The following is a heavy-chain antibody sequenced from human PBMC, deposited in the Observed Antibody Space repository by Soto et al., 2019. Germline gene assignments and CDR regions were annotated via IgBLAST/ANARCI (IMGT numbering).Heavy chain of an antibody. V-gene: IGHV1-2*04. Sequence: ASVKVSCKASGYTFTGYYMHWVRQAPGQGLEWMGWINPNSGGTNYAQKFQGWVTMTRDTSISTAYMELSRLRSDDTAVYYCARDHARTVTTAGALMDVWGQGTTVTVSS. CDR1: GYTFTGYY. CDR3: ARDHARTVTTAGALMDV. J-gene: IGHJ6*02. CDR2: INPNSGGT. D-gene: IGHD4-17*01.